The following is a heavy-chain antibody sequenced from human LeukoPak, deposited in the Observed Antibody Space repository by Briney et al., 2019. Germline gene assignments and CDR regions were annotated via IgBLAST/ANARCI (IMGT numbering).Heavy chain of an antibody. CDR3: AGYSSSWYDY. J-gene: IGHJ4*02. D-gene: IGHD6-13*01. CDR1: GGSISSSSYY. CDR2: IYYSGST. V-gene: IGHV4-39*01. Sequence: SETLSLTCTVSGGSISSSSYYWGWIRQPPGKGLEWIGSIYYSGSTYYNPSLKSRVTISVDTSKNQFSLKLSSVTDADTAVYYCAGYSSSWYDYWGQGTLVTVSS.